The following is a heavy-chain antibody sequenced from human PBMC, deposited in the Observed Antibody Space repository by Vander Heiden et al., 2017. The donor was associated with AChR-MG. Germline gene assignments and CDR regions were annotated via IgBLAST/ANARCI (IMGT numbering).Heavy chain of an antibody. Sequence: EVQLVESGGGFVQPGGSLRPSCASSGFTLSSFNMNWGRQAPGKGLEWLSYVNNGGGTMYYADSVKGRFIISRDKARNSLYLQMNSLTTEDTAVYYCVRCGGYIGFYGMDVWGQGTTVTVSS. V-gene: IGHV3-48*01. CDR3: VRCGGYIGFYGMDV. D-gene: IGHD1-26*01. J-gene: IGHJ6*02. CDR1: GFTLSSFN. CDR2: VNNGGGTM.